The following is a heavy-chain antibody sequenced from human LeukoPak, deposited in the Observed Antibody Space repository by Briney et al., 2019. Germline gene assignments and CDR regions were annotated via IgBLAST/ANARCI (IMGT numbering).Heavy chain of an antibody. Sequence: PSETLSLTCTVSGGSISSYYWSWIRQPAGKGLEWIGRIYTSGSTNYNPSLKSRVTMSVDTSKNQFSLKLSSVTAADTAVYYCARDIVDYGLLGWFDPWGQGTLVTVSS. CDR3: ARDIVDYGLLGWFDP. CDR1: GGSISSYY. V-gene: IGHV4-4*07. D-gene: IGHD3-16*01. CDR2: IYTSGST. J-gene: IGHJ5*02.